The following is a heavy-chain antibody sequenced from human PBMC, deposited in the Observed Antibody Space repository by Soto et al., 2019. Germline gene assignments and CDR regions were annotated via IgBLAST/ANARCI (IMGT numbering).Heavy chain of an antibody. J-gene: IGHJ4*02. Sequence: GXSVKVSFKASCYTFTSYGISWVRQAPVQGLEWMGWISAYNGNTNYAQKLQGRVTMTTDTSTSTAYMELRSLRSDDTAVYYCARDLGYCSGGRCSRRDYWGQGTPVTVSS. CDR1: CYTFTSYG. D-gene: IGHD2-15*01. V-gene: IGHV1-18*01. CDR2: ISAYNGNT. CDR3: ARDLGYCSGGRCSRRDY.